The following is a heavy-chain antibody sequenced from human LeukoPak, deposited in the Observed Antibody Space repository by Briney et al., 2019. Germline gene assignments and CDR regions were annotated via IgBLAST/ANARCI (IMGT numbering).Heavy chain of an antibody. CDR2: INSDGSST. D-gene: IGHD5-12*01. CDR1: GFTFSSYW. CDR3: ARDQRGYSAYGGLDV. V-gene: IGHV3-74*01. Sequence: GGSLRLSCAASGFTFSSYWMYWVRQGPGKGLVGVSRINSDGSSTRYADSVKGRFTISRDNAKNTLYLQMNSLRAEDTAVYYCARDQRGYSAYGGLDVWGQGTTVTVSS. J-gene: IGHJ6*02.